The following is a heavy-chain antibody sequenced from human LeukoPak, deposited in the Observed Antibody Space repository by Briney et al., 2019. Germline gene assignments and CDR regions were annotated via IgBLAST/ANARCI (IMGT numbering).Heavy chain of an antibody. Sequence: PGGSLRLSCAASGFMFSNYAMSWVRQSPGKGLEWVSGISGSGGSAYFADSVKGRFTISRDNSKNTLYLQLNSLRAADTAVYYCAKDENPVVPAAIGNWFDPWGQGTLVTVS. CDR3: AKDENPVVPAAIGNWFDP. V-gene: IGHV3-23*01. D-gene: IGHD2-2*01. CDR1: GFMFSNYA. J-gene: IGHJ5*02. CDR2: ISGSGGSA.